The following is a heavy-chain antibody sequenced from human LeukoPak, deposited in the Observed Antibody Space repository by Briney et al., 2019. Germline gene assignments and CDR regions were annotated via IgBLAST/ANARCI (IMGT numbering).Heavy chain of an antibody. CDR1: GFTFSSYS. Sequence: GGSLRLSCAASGFTFSSYSMNWVRQAPGKGLEWVSYISSISSTIYYADSVKGRFTISRDNAKNSLYLQMNSLRAEDTAVYYCARMQQYSGSYYGFDYWGQGTLVTVSS. CDR3: ARMQQYSGSYYGFDY. V-gene: IGHV3-48*04. J-gene: IGHJ4*02. D-gene: IGHD1-26*01. CDR2: ISSISSTI.